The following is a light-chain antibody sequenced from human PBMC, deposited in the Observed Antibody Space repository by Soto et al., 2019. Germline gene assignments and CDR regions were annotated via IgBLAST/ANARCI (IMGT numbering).Light chain of an antibody. CDR3: SSYTSSSTPYWV. V-gene: IGLV2-14*03. CDR1: SSDVGGYNY. J-gene: IGLJ3*02. Sequence: QSVLTQPASVSGSPGQSITISCTGTSSDVGGYNYVSWYQHHPGKAPKLMIYDVSNRPSGVSNRFSGSKSGNTASLTISGLQAEDEADYYCSSYTSSSTPYWVFGGGTKLTVL. CDR2: DVS.